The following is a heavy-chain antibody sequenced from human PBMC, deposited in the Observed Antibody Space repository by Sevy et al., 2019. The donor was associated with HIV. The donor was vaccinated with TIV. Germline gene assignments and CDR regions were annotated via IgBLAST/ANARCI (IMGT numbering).Heavy chain of an antibody. D-gene: IGHD4-17*01. J-gene: IGHJ4*02. Sequence: ASVKVSCKASGYTFTSYDINWVRQATGQGLEWMGWMNPNSGNTGYAQKFQGRVTMTRNTSISTAYMELSSLRSEYTAVYYCARVGPYGDYFDYWGQGTLVTVSS. CDR2: MNPNSGNT. V-gene: IGHV1-8*01. CDR1: GYTFTSYD. CDR3: ARVGPYGDYFDY.